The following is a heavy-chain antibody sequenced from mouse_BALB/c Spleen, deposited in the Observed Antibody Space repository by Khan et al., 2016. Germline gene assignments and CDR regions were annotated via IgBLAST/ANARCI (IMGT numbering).Heavy chain of an antibody. CDR1: GYSITSDYA. V-gene: IGHV3-2*02. CDR3: ALPIPAFFSYFYV. CDR2: ISYRGST. D-gene: IGHD2-10*01. Sequence: EVQLQESGPGLVKPSQSLSLTCTVTGYSITSDYAWNWIRQFPGNKLEWKGYISYRGSTSNNRSLKSRISINRDTSTNQFFLYLNSFTSGDTATYFCALPIPAFFSYFYVWVSLTTVTVSS. J-gene: IGHJ1*01.